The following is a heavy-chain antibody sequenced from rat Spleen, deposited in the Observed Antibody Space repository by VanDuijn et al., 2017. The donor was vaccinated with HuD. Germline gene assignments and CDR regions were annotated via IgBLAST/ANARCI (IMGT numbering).Heavy chain of an antibody. Sequence: QVQLKESGPGLVQPSQTLSLTCTVSGFSLMDYSVHWVRQPPGKGLEWMGRMKYDGDTYYNSALKSRLSISRDTSKSQVFLKMNSLQTDDIATYYCAREDNYGGYSDLDYWGQGIMVTVSS. CDR3: AREDNYGGYSDLDY. CDR1: GFSLMDYS. V-gene: IGHV2S30*01. CDR2: MKYDGDT. J-gene: IGHJ2*01. D-gene: IGHD1-11*01.